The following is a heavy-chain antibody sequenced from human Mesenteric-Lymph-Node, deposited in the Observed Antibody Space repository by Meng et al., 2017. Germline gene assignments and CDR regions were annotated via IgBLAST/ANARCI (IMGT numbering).Heavy chain of an antibody. V-gene: IGHV4-31*03. CDR1: GGSISSGDYY. D-gene: IGHD6-19*01. J-gene: IGHJ4*02. CDR2: IYYSGST. Sequence: VQLQESGPGLVKPSQTLSLTRTVSGGSISSGDYYWSWIRQPPGKGLEWFGHIYYSGSTFYNPSLKRRVIISIDTSKNQFSLNLRSVTAADTAVYYCARVSSGWDYFDYWGQGTLVTVSS. CDR3: ARVSSGWDYFDY.